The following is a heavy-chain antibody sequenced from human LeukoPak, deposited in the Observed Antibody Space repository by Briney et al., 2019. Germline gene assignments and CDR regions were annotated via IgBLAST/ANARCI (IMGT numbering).Heavy chain of an antibody. CDR2: IIPIFGTA. CDR3: ARDPSYYYDSSGYYASDALDI. CDR1: GGTFSSYA. J-gene: IGHJ3*02. V-gene: IGHV1-69*06. Sequence: SVKVSCKASGGTFSSYAISWVRQAPGQGLEWMGRIIPIFGTANYAQKFQGRVTITADKSTSTAYMELSSLRSEDTAVYYCARDPSYYYDSSGYYASDALDIWGQGTMVTVSS. D-gene: IGHD3-22*01.